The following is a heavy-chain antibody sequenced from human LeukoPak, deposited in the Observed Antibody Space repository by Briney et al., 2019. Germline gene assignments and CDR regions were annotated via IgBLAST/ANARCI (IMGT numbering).Heavy chain of an antibody. V-gene: IGHV4-30-4*08. CDR3: ASIVLFGVVFFDY. Sequence: TSQTLSLTCTVSGGSISGGDYYWSWIRQPPGKGLEWIGYIYYSGSTYYNPSLKSRVTISVDTSKNQFSLKLSSVTAADTAVYYCASIVLFGVVFFDYWGQGTLVTVSS. CDR1: GGSISGGDYY. D-gene: IGHD3-3*01. CDR2: IYYSGST. J-gene: IGHJ4*02.